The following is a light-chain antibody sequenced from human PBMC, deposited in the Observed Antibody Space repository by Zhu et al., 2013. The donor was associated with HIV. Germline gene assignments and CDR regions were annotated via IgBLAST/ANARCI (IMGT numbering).Light chain of an antibody. CDR3: QESGSSPSRA. V-gene: IGKV3-20*01. Sequence: EVVLTQSPVTLSLSPGETATLFCRASQSINNYLAWYQQKPGQAPRLLIYGASRRATGIPDRFIGTGSETDFTLTISRLEPEDCAVYYCQESGSSPSRAFGQGTKVEIK. J-gene: IGKJ1*01. CDR2: GAS. CDR1: QSINNY.